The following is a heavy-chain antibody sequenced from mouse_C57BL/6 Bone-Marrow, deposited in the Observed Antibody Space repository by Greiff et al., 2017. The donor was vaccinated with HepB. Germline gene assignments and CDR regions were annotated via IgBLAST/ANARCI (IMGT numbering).Heavy chain of an antibody. V-gene: IGHV1-81*01. CDR1: GYTFTSYG. Sequence: VQLQQSGAELARPGASVNLSCKASGYTFTSYGISWVKQRTGQGLEWIGEIYPRSGNTYYNEKFKGKATLTADKSSSTAYMELRSLTSEDSAVYFCARRRQLKAMDYWGQGTSVTVSS. D-gene: IGHD3-2*02. CDR2: IYPRSGNT. CDR3: ARRRQLKAMDY. J-gene: IGHJ4*01.